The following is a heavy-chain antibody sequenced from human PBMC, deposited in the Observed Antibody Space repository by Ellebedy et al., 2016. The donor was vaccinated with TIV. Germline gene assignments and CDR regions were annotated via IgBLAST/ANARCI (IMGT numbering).Heavy chain of an antibody. Sequence: PGGSLRLSCTVSGITFSNRWMHWARQVPGKGLVWVSIIFSDGGNPTYADSVRGRFTISRDNSKNTLFLQMDSLRAEDTGVYYCISASYGSGSSLEYWGQGTLVTVSP. J-gene: IGHJ4*02. CDR2: IFSDGGNP. V-gene: IGHV3-74*03. CDR1: GITFSNRW. D-gene: IGHD3-10*01. CDR3: ISASYGSGSSLEY.